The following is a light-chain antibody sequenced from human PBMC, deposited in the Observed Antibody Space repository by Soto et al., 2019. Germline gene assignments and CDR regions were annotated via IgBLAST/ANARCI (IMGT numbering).Light chain of an antibody. CDR1: SSDVGSYNL. V-gene: IGLV2-23*01. Sequence: LTQPASVSGSPGQSITISCTGTSSDVGSYNLVSWYQQHPGKAPKLMIYEGSKRPSGVSNRFSGSKSGNTASLTISGLQAEDEADYYCCSYAGSSSWVFGTGTKVT. J-gene: IGLJ1*01. CDR3: CSYAGSSSWV. CDR2: EGS.